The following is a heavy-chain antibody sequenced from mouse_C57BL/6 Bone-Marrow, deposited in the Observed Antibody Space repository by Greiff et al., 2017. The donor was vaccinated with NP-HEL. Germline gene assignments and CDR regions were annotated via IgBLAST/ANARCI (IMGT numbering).Heavy chain of an antibody. CDR3: AREGYYAMDY. CDR2: ISNGGGST. CDR1: GFTFSDYY. V-gene: IGHV5-12*01. Sequence: EVKLMESGGGLVQPGGSLKLSCAASGFTFSDYYMYWVRQTPEKRLEWVAYISNGGGSTYYPDTVKGRFTLSRDNAKNTLYLQMSRLKSEDTAMYYCAREGYYAMDYWGQGTSVTVSS. J-gene: IGHJ4*01.